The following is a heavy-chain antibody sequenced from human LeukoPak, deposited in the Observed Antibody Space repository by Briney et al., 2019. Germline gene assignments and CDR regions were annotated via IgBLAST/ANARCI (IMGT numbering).Heavy chain of an antibody. CDR1: GFTFSSYG. Sequence: GGSLRLSCAASGFTFSSYGMHWVRQAPGKGLEWVAVISYDGSNKYYADSVKGRFTISRDNSKNTLYLQMNSLRAEDTAVYYCAKDIGSMVRGVILDYWGQGTLVTVSP. J-gene: IGHJ4*02. D-gene: IGHD3-10*01. V-gene: IGHV3-30*18. CDR3: AKDIGSMVRGVILDY. CDR2: ISYDGSNK.